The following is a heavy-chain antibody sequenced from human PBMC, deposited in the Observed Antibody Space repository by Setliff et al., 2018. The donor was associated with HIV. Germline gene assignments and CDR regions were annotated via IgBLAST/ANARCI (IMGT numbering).Heavy chain of an antibody. CDR2: IKQDGSEK. D-gene: IGHD4-17*01. CDR3: ARDPYPYFDYGDWYFDL. CDR1: GFTFDISD. J-gene: IGHJ2*01. V-gene: IGHV3-7*01. Sequence: GGSLRLSCATSGFTFDISDMSWVRQAPGKGLEWVANIKQDGSEKYYVDSVKGRFTISRDNAKNSLFLQVNSLRTEDTAVYYCARDPYPYFDYGDWYFDLWGRGTLVTVSS.